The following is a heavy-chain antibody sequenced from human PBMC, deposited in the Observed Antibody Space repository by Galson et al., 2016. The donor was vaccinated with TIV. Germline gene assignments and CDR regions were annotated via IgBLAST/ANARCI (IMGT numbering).Heavy chain of an antibody. CDR1: GNSFTVYR. D-gene: IGHD2/OR15-2a*01. CDR3: TRGGGGAYTFDAFDI. V-gene: IGHV1-2*02. J-gene: IGHJ3*02. Sequence: SVKVSCKASGNSFTVYRVHWVRQAPGQGLEWMGWIHPQNGGANYAQKFQGRVTLTRDTSISTVYMELRRLKSDDTAVYFCTRGGGGAYTFDAFDIWGQGTMVTVSS. CDR2: IHPQNGGA.